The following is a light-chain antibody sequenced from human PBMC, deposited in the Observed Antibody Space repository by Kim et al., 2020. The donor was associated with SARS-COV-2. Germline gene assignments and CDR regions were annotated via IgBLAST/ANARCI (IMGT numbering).Light chain of an antibody. CDR3: NSRDSSGNFVV. V-gene: IGLV3-19*01. CDR1: SLRSYY. Sequence: AWGQPVRITCQGASLRSYYASWYQQRPGHGTVLVIYGKNNRPSGIPDRFSGSSSGNTASLTITGAQAEDEADYYCNSRDSSGNFVVFGGGTQLTVL. J-gene: IGLJ2*01. CDR2: GKN.